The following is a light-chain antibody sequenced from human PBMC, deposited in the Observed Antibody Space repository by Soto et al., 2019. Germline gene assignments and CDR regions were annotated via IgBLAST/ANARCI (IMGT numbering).Light chain of an antibody. Sequence: DIQLTKSPSTLSPPVGDRATITCRPGRSISSWLAWYKQKPGKAPKLLHYKASTLESGVPSRFSGSGSGTDFTLTISSLQPDDFATYYCQQCFSFPLTFGGGTRVEIK. CDR3: QQCFSFPLT. V-gene: IGKV1-5*03. J-gene: IGKJ4*01. CDR2: KAS. CDR1: RSISSW.